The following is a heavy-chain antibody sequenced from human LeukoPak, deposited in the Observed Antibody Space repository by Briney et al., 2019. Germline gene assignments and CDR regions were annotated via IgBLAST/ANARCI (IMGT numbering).Heavy chain of an antibody. J-gene: IGHJ4*02. CDR2: IYHSGST. CDR1: GYSISSGYY. Sequence: PSETLSLTCTVSGYSISSGYYWGWIRQLPGKGLEWIGSIYHSGSTYYNPSLKSRVTISVDTSKNQFSLKLSSVTAADTAVYYCARANRVSLYYFDYWGQGTLVTVSS. V-gene: IGHV4-38-2*02. D-gene: IGHD5/OR15-5a*01. CDR3: ARANRVSLYYFDY.